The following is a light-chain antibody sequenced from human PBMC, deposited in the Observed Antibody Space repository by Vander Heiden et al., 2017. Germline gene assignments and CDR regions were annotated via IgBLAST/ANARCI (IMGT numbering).Light chain of an antibody. CDR3: SSYTRTSSLV. V-gene: IGLV2-14*03. CDR1: TNYVGGFTF. J-gene: IGLJ2*01. Sequence: QSALTQPASVSGSPGKSITTSCTGTTNYVGGFTFVPWYQQHPGKAPKLMIYDVSNRPSGVSDRFAGSKAGNTASLTISVLQAEDEADYYCSSYTRTSSLVFGGGTKLAVL. CDR2: DVS.